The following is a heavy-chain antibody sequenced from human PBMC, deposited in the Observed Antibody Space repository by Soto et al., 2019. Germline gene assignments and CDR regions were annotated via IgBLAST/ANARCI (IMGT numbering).Heavy chain of an antibody. CDR2: ISAYNGNT. V-gene: IGHV1-18*01. CDR3: AGFWGCCGGRGIFYYMDV. D-gene: IGHD3-3*01. Sequence: ASVKVSCKASGYTFTSYGISWVRQAPGQGLEWMGWISAYNGNTNYAQKLQGRVTMTTDTSTSTAYMELRSLRSDDTAVYYCAGFWGCCGGRGIFYYMDVWGKGTTVTVSS. CDR1: GYTFTSYG. J-gene: IGHJ6*03.